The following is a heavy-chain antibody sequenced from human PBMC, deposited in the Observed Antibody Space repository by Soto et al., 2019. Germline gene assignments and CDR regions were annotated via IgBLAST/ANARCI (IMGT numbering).Heavy chain of an antibody. Sequence: SETLSLTCTVSGGSISNYYWSWIRQPPGKGLEWIGYICYSGSINYNPSLKSRVTISEDTSKNQFSLKMSSVTAADTAVYYCAREIAVAGTHYFDYWGQGTLVTVSS. J-gene: IGHJ4*02. CDR2: ICYSGSI. CDR3: AREIAVAGTHYFDY. D-gene: IGHD6-19*01. V-gene: IGHV4-59*01. CDR1: GGSISNYY.